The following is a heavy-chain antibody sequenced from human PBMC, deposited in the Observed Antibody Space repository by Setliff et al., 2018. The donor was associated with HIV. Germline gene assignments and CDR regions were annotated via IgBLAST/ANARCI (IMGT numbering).Heavy chain of an antibody. CDR1: GFTLSHFA. CDR3: ANVHRALADTY. J-gene: IGHJ4*02. V-gene: IGHV3-9*01. D-gene: IGHD6-19*01. Sequence: SLRLSCEGSGFTLSHFAMHWVRQAPGKGLEWVSGINWNGDIMGYVDSVRGRFIVSRDNVKNSVHLQMDSLTTEDTALYYCANVHRALADTYWGLGTLVTVSS. CDR2: INWNGDIM.